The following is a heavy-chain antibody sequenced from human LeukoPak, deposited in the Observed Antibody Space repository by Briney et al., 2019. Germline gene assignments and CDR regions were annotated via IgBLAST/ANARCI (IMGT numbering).Heavy chain of an antibody. CDR3: ARRKYSGSSQFDY. J-gene: IGHJ4*02. D-gene: IGHD1-26*01. V-gene: IGHV4-59*08. CDR1: GGSISSYY. CDR2: IYYSGST. Sequence: SETLSLTCTVSGGSISSYYWGWIRQPPGKGLEWIGYIYYSGSTNYNPSLKSRVTISVDTSKNQFSLKLSSVTAADTAVYYCARRKYSGSSQFDYWGQGTLVTVSS.